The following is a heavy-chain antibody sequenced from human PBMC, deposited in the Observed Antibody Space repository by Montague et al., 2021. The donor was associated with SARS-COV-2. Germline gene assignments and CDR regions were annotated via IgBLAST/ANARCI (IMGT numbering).Heavy chain of an antibody. V-gene: IGHV4-61*01. CDR2: MYYTGXT. CDR1: GASVASGNFY. CDR3: ARSRANVPSRPGFDY. Sequence: SETLSLTCTVSGASVASGNFYWSWIRQPPGKGLEWIGYMYYTGXTXYXXXXEXRVTMPVDPSKNQFSLTLTSVTAADTAVYYCARSRANVPSRPGFDYWGQGALVTDSS. D-gene: IGHD6-6*01. J-gene: IGHJ4*02.